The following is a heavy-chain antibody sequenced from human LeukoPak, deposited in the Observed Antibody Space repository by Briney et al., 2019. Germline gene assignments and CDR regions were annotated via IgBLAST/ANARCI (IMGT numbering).Heavy chain of an antibody. Sequence: PGGSLRLSCAASGFTFSSYGMHWVRQAPGKGLEWVAFIRYDGSNKYYADSVKGRFTISRDNSKNTLYLQMSRLRAEDTAVYYCAKDHKVVVNDWAFDYWGQGTLVTVSS. CDR3: AKDHKVVVNDWAFDY. J-gene: IGHJ4*02. D-gene: IGHD3-22*01. CDR1: GFTFSSYG. V-gene: IGHV3-30*02. CDR2: IRYDGSNK.